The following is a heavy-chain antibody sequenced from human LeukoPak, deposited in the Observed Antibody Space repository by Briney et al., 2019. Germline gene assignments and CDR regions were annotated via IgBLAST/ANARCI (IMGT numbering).Heavy chain of an antibody. Sequence: GASVTVSCKASGYTFTSYYMHWVRQAPGQGLEWMGIIYPSGGSTSCAQKFQGRVTMTRDTSTSTVYMELSSLRSEDTAVYHCARDHEYYYGSGSYYPGGCDYWGQGTLVTVSS. V-gene: IGHV1-46*01. CDR2: IYPSGGST. J-gene: IGHJ4*02. D-gene: IGHD3-10*01. CDR1: GYTFTSYY. CDR3: ARDHEYYYGSGSYYPGGCDY.